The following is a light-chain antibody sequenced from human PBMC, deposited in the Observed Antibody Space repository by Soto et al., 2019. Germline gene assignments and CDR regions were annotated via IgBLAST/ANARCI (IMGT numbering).Light chain of an antibody. CDR3: QQYNRSPWT. CDR1: QDISNY. Sequence: DIQLTQSPSFLSASVGDRVTITCRASQDISNYLVWYQQKPGKAPKPLIYAASTLQSGVPSRFSGSGSGTEFTLTISSLQPEDFATYYCQQYNRSPWTFGQGTKVEIK. J-gene: IGKJ1*01. V-gene: IGKV1-9*01. CDR2: AAS.